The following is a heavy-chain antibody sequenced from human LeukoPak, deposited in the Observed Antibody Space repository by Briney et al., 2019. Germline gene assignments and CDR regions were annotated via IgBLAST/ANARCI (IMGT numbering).Heavy chain of an antibody. Sequence: GESLKISCKGSGYSFTSYWIGWVRQMPGKGLEWMGIIYPGDSDTRYSPSFQGQVTISADKSISTAYLQWSSLKASDTAMYYCARHRSIAAGTDYYYGMDVWGQGTTVTVSS. D-gene: IGHD6-13*01. CDR2: IYPGDSDT. CDR3: ARHRSIAAGTDYYYGMDV. CDR1: GYSFTSYW. V-gene: IGHV5-51*01. J-gene: IGHJ6*02.